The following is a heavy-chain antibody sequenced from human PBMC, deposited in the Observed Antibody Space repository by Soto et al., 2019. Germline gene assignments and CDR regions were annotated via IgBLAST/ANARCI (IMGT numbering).Heavy chain of an antibody. CDR2: ISAYNGDT. J-gene: IGHJ5*02. CDR1: GYTFTSYG. Sequence: GASVKVSCKASGYTFTSYGISWVRQAPGQGLEWMGWISAYNGDTNYAQKLQGRVTMTTDTSTSTAYMELRSLRSDDTAVYYRATAELRIAALFNWFDPWGQGILVTVSS. V-gene: IGHV1-18*01. D-gene: IGHD6-13*01. CDR3: ATAELRIAALFNWFDP.